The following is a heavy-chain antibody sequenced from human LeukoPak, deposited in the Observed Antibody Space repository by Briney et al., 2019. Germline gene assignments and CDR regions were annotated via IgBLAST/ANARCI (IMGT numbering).Heavy chain of an antibody. D-gene: IGHD6-13*01. CDR2: IYYSGST. V-gene: IGHV4-31*03. CDR3: ARGSRVAADFY. Sequence: SETLSLTCTVSGGSISSGGYYWSWLRQHPGKGLEWIGYIYYSGSTYYNPSLKSRVTISVDTSKNQFSLKLSSVTAADTAVYYCARGSRVAADFYWGQGTLVTVSS. CDR1: GGSISSGGYY. J-gene: IGHJ4*02.